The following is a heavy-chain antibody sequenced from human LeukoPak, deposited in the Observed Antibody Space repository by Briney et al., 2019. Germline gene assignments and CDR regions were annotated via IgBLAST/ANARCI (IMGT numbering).Heavy chain of an antibody. Sequence: GRSLRPSCAASGFTFSSYAMHWVRQAPGKGLEWVAVISYDGSNKYYADSVKGRFTISRDNSKNTLYLQMNSLRAEDTAVYYCARAPAQESGASMGHWGQGTLVTVSS. CDR1: GFTFSSYA. J-gene: IGHJ4*02. CDR3: ARAPAQESGASMGH. D-gene: IGHD1-26*01. V-gene: IGHV3-30*04. CDR2: ISYDGSNK.